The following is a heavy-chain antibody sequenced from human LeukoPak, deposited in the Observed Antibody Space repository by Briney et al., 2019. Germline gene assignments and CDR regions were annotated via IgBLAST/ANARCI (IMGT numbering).Heavy chain of an antibody. V-gene: IGHV4-61*10. CDR3: ARDSYYYDSTAYYYAGHYCFDY. Sequence: SETLSLTCTVSGGSISSGTYYWSWIRQPAGKGMEWIGEINHSGSTNYNPSLKSRVTISVDTSKNQFSLRLSSVTAADTAVYYCARDSYYYDSTAYYYAGHYCFDYWGQGTLVTVSS. CDR2: INHSGST. D-gene: IGHD3-22*01. CDR1: GGSISSGTYY. J-gene: IGHJ4*02.